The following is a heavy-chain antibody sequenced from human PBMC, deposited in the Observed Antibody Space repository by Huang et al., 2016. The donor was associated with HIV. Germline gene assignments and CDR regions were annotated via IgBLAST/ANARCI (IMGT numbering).Heavy chain of an antibody. V-gene: IGHV1-24*01. J-gene: IGHJ4*02. D-gene: IGHD3-22*01. CDR3: ATVYRRFRNHDSGDYYFDY. Sequence: QVQLVQSGAEVKKPGASVKVSCKVSGYTLTELSMHWVRQAPGKGLEWNGGFDPEDGETMHGQKFQGRVTMTEDTSTDTAYMERSSLRSEDTAVDYCATVYRRFRNHDSGDYYFDYWDQGTLVTVSS. CDR1: GYTLTELS. CDR2: FDPEDGET.